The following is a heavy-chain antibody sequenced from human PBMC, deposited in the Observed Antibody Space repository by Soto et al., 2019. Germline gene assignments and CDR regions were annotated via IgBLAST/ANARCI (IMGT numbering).Heavy chain of an antibody. CDR1: GGSLSGYS. CDR2: INHSGST. J-gene: IGHJ4*02. V-gene: IGHV4-34*01. D-gene: IGHD2-8*02. Sequence: SETLSLTCTVYGGSLSGYSWTWIRQPPGTGLEWIGEINHSGSTNYNPSLKSRVTISVDTSKNQFSLKLTSVTAADTAVYYCARDKITGLFDYWGQGTLVTVSS. CDR3: ARDKITGLFDY.